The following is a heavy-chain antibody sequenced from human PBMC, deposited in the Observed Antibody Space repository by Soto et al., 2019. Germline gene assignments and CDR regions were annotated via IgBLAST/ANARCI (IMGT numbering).Heavy chain of an antibody. CDR3: ARENIAAAGFDY. CDR2: ISYDGSNK. Sequence: QVQLVESGGGVGQPGRSLRLSCAASGFTFSSYAMHWVRQAPGKGLEWVAVISYDGSNKYYADSVKGRFTISRDNSKNTLYRQMNSLRVEDTAVYYCARENIAAAGFDYWGQGTLVTVSS. J-gene: IGHJ4*02. V-gene: IGHV3-30-3*01. CDR1: GFTFSSYA. D-gene: IGHD6-13*01.